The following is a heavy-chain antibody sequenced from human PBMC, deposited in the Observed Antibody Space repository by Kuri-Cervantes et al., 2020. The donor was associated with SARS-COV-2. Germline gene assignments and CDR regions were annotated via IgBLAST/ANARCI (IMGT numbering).Heavy chain of an antibody. Sequence: GGSLRLSCEVSGFIFSASAIHWVRQGSGKGLEWVGRVRGNAINYATAYAASVKGRFTISRADSKNMAYLHMNSLETEETAVYYCTTPIDYWGQGALVTVSS. V-gene: IGHV3-73*01. CDR2: VRGNAINYAT. CDR1: GFIFSASA. J-gene: IGHJ4*02. CDR3: TTPIDY.